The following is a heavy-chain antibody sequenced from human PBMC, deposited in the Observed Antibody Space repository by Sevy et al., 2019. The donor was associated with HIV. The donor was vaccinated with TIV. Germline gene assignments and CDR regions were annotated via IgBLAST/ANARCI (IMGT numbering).Heavy chain of an antibody. CDR2: FCFGGSKI. V-gene: IGHV3-23*01. CDR1: GFTFSIYT. J-gene: IGHJ4*02. Sequence: GGSLRLSCAASGFTFSIYTMSWVRQAPGKGLEWVSTFCFGGSKIYYADSVKGRFTISRDNSRNTVYLQMNSLRADDTAVYYCAREGCTQPHDYWGQGTLVNVSS. D-gene: IGHD2-8*01. CDR3: AREGCTQPHDY.